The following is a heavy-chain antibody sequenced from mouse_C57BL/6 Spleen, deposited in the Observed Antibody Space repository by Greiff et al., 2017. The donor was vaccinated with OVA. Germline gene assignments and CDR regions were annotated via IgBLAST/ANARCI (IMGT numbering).Heavy chain of an antibody. CDR2: IHPNSGST. CDR3: ARSRGSSYWYFDV. J-gene: IGHJ1*03. V-gene: IGHV1-64*01. CDR1: GYTFTSYW. Sequence: VQLQQPGAELVKPGASVKLSCKASGYTFTSYWMHWVKQRPGQGLEWIEMIHPNSGSTNYNEKFKSKATLTVDKSSSTAYMQLSSLTSEDSAVYYCARSRGSSYWYFDVWGTGTTVTVSS. D-gene: IGHD1-1*01.